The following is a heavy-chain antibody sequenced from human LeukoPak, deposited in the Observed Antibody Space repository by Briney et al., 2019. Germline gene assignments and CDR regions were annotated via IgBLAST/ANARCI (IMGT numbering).Heavy chain of an antibody. CDR2: ISGTGGTT. V-gene: IGHV3-23*01. CDR1: GFTFGTYS. CDR3: AERTGTTGGYNFDY. Sequence: GGSLRLSCAASGFTFGTYSMSWVRQAPGKGLEWVSAISGTGGTTYYADSVKGRFTISRDNSKNTLYLQMNSLRAEDTAVYYCAERTGTTGGYNFDYWGQGTLVTVSS. D-gene: IGHD1-1*01. J-gene: IGHJ4*02.